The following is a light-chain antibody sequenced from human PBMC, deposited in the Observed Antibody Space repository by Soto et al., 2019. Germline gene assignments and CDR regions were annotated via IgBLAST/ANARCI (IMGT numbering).Light chain of an antibody. CDR3: QEYNNWPPRA. CDR1: QSVNSN. V-gene: IGKV3-15*01. Sequence: IVMKQSPAPLSFFPGGGATLSFRARQSVNSNLAWYQQRPGQAPRLLIYDASTRATGIPTRFSGSGSGTEFTLSIGSLQSEDFAVYYCQEYNNWPPRAFGQGTKVDIK. CDR2: DAS. J-gene: IGKJ1*01.